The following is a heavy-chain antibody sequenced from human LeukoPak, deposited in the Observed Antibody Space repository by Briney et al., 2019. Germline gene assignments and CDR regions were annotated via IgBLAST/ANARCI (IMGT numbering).Heavy chain of an antibody. D-gene: IGHD2-2*01. V-gene: IGHV4-39*07. CDR1: GGSISGSSYY. J-gene: IGHJ6*03. Sequence: SETLSLTCTVSGGSISGSSYYWGWIRQPPGKGLEWIGSIYYSGSTYYNPSLKSRVTISVDTSKNQFSLKLSSVTAADTAVYYCARDPRAAAYMDVWGKGTTVTISS. CDR2: IYYSGST. CDR3: ARDPRAAAYMDV.